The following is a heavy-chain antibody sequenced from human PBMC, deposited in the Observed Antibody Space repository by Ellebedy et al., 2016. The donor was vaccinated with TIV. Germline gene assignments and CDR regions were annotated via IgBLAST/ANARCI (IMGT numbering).Heavy chain of an antibody. V-gene: IGHV3-53*01. CDR1: GFTVSSNY. CDR3: ASGGSGDLPLYYFDY. J-gene: IGHJ4*02. Sequence: PGGSLRLSCAASGFTVSSNYMSWVRQAPGKGLEWVSVIYSGGSTYYADSVKGRFTISRDNSKNTLYLQMNSLRAEDTAVYYCASGGSGDLPLYYFDYWGQGTLVTVSS. D-gene: IGHD2-21*02. CDR2: IYSGGST.